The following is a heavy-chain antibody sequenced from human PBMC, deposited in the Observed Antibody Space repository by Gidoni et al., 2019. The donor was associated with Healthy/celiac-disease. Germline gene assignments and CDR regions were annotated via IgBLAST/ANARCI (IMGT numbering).Heavy chain of an antibody. CDR3: AKDVSIVVVILDY. CDR1: RVTFSSYA. Sequence: EVQMLEAGGGLVQPGGSLGLSCAASRVTFSSYAMSWVRQAPGKGLEWVSAISGSGGSTYYADSVKGRFTISRDNSKNTLYLQMNSLRAEDTAVYYCAKDVSIVVVILDYWGQGTLVTVSS. V-gene: IGHV3-23*01. CDR2: ISGSGGST. J-gene: IGHJ4*02. D-gene: IGHD3-22*01.